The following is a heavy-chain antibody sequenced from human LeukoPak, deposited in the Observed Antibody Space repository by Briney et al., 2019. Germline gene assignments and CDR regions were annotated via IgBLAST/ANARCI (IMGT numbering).Heavy chain of an antibody. D-gene: IGHD6-13*01. CDR2: ISGSGGGT. V-gene: IGHV3-23*01. CDR3: AKVGHSSSWLYYFDY. J-gene: IGHJ4*02. CDR1: GFTFSAYT. Sequence: GGSLRLSCPASGFTFSAYTMSWVRQAPGKGLEWVSAISGSGGGTYYADSVKGRFTISRDNSKNTLYLQMNSLRAEDTAVYYCAKVGHSSSWLYYFDYWGQGTLVTVSS.